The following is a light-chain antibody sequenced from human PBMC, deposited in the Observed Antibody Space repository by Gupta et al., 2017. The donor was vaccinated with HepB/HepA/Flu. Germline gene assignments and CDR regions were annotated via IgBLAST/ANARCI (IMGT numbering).Light chain of an antibody. CDR1: QDISNR. CDR2: AAS. V-gene: IGKV1-12*01. CDR3: QQANSFPFT. Sequence: DIQMTQSPSSVSASVGDRVTITCRASQDISNRLAWYQQKPGKAAKLLIYAASSLPSGVPSRFSGGGSETDFTLTISSLQPEDFATYYCQQANSFPFTFGPGTKVDIK. J-gene: IGKJ3*01.